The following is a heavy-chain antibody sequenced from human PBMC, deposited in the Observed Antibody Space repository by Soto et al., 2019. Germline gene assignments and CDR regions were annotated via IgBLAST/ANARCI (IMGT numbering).Heavy chain of an antibody. Sequence: SAEASCKVPRYRLAELSMQWLQQATGKGLEWMGGFDPEDGETIYAQKFQGRVTMTEDTSTDTAYMELSSLRSEDTAVYYCATVPPPYYDSSFPPADYWGQGTLVTVSS. CDR1: RYRLAELS. D-gene: IGHD3-22*01. CDR2: FDPEDGET. J-gene: IGHJ4*02. V-gene: IGHV1-24*01. CDR3: ATVPPPYYDSSFPPADY.